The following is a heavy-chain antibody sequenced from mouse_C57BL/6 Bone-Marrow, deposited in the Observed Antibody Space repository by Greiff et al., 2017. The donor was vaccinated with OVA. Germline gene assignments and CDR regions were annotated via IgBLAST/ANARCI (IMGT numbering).Heavy chain of an antibody. Sequence: VQLQQSGPGLVQPSQSLSITCTVSGFSLTSYGVHWVRQSPGKGLEWLGVIWRGGSTAYNAAFMSSLSLTKDNSKSQVFFKINSLQADDTAISYCAKKGGYYGPWYFDVWGTGTTVTVSS. CDR2: IWRGGST. V-gene: IGHV2-5*01. CDR3: AKKGGYYGPWYFDV. J-gene: IGHJ1*03. CDR1: GFSLTSYG. D-gene: IGHD1-2*01.